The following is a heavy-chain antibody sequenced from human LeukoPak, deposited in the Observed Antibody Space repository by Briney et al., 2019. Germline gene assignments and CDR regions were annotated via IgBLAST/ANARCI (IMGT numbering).Heavy chain of an antibody. D-gene: IGHD6-13*01. CDR1: GFTFSSYG. J-gene: IGHJ4*02. V-gene: IGHV3-30*02. Sequence: GGSLRLSCAASGFTFSSYGMHWVRQAPGKGLEWVAFIRYDGSSQRYTDSVKGRFTISRDNPKNTVYLQMNSLRAEDTAVYYCAKRRDVAAGGSGAFDYWGQGSLVTVSS. CDR3: AKRRDVAAGGSGAFDY. CDR2: IRYDGSSQ.